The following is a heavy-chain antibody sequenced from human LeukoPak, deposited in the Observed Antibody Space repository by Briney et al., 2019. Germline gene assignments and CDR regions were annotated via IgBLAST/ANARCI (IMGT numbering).Heavy chain of an antibody. Sequence: GGSLRLSCAASRFTFSVAAMTWVRQAPGKGLEWVSLIGASGESTYYADSVKGRFTISRDNSKNTLSLQMNSLRVEDTAMYFCAKDIQLSTWGLGTMVTVSS. V-gene: IGHV3-23*01. CDR2: IGASGEST. CDR3: AKDIQLST. J-gene: IGHJ3*01. CDR1: RFTFSVAA. D-gene: IGHD5-24*01.